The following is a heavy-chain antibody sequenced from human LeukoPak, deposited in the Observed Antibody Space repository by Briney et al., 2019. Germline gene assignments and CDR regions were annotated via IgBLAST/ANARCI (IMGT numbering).Heavy chain of an antibody. CDR1: GYTFTSYA. J-gene: IGHJ3*02. D-gene: IGHD4-17*01. V-gene: IGHV1-18*01. CDR3: ARYGERHISAFDI. CDR2: ISAYNGNT. Sequence: ASVKVSCKASGYTFTSYAMHWVRQAPGQGLEWMGWISAYNGNTNYAQKLQGRVTMTTDTSTSTAYMELRSLRSDDTAVYYCARYGERHISAFDIWGQGTMVTVSS.